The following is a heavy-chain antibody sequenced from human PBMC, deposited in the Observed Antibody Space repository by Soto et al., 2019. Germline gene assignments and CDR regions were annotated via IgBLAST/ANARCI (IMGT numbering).Heavy chain of an antibody. CDR2: INWNSGSI. V-gene: IGHV3-9*01. J-gene: IGHJ4*02. D-gene: IGHD3-22*01. CDR3: VKDLERNTMIAVIITAFDS. CDR1: GFTLDDYA. Sequence: SLRLSCAASGFTLDDYAMHWVRQTPGKGLEWVAGINWNSGSIGYADSVKGRFTISRDNAKNSLFLQMNSLRPEDTALYYCVKDLERNTMIAVIITAFDSWGQGTLVTVSS.